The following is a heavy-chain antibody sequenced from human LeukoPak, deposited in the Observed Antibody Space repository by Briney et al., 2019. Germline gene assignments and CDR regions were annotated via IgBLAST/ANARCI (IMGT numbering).Heavy chain of an antibody. D-gene: IGHD6-13*01. J-gene: IGHJ4*02. CDR1: GGTFSA. CDR2: IIPNFGTA. Sequence: SVKVSCKASGGTFSAFSWVRQAPRQGLEWMGRIIPNFGTATNALKFLGRITLSADESTNTVYMELSTLRSDDTAVYYCARGGTDSSSSNPFDYWGQGTLVTVSS. V-gene: IGHV1-69*01. CDR3: ARGGTDSSSSNPFDY.